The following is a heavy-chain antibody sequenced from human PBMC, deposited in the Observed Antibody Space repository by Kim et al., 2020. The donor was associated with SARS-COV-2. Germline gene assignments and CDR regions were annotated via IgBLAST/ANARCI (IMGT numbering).Heavy chain of an antibody. D-gene: IGHD3-10*01. CDR1: GYTFTSYD. J-gene: IGHJ4*02. CDR2: MNPNSGNT. V-gene: IGHV1-8*01. Sequence: ASVKVSCKASGYTFTSYDINWVRQATGQGLEWMGWMNPNSGNTGYAQKFQGRVTMTRNTSISTAYIELSSLRSEDTAVYYCARLYYYGSGRSFDYWGPGSLVTVSS. CDR3: ARLYYYGSGRSFDY.